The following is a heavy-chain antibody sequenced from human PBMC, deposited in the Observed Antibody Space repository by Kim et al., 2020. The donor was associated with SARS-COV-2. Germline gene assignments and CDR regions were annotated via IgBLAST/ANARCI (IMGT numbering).Heavy chain of an antibody. Sequence: TYYADSVKGRFTISRHNSKNTLYLQMNSLRAEDTAVYYCARVHSSGWYVYWGQGTLVTVSS. D-gene: IGHD6-19*01. CDR3: ARVHSSGWYVY. V-gene: IGHV3-53*04. CDR2: T. J-gene: IGHJ4*02.